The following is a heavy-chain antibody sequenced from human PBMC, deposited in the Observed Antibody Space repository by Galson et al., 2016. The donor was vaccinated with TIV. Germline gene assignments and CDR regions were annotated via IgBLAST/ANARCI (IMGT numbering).Heavy chain of an antibody. J-gene: IGHJ6*02. CDR3: ARRPVVVVAATNGYYYYGMDV. Sequence: SLRLSCAASGFTFSNYNMNWVRQAPGKGLEWVSSISSSSSFIYYADSVKGRFTISRDNAKNSLYLQMNSLRAEDTAVYYCARRPVVVVAATNGYYYYGMDVWGQGTTVNVSS. D-gene: IGHD2-15*01. V-gene: IGHV3-21*01. CDR2: ISSSSSFI. CDR1: GFTFSNYN.